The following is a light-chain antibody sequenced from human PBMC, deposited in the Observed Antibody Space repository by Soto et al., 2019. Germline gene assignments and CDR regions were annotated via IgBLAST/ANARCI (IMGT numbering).Light chain of an antibody. V-gene: IGKV3-20*01. CDR2: GAS. CDR3: QQYGSPPIT. Sequence: EIVLTQSPGTLSLSPGERATLSCRASQSVSSSYLAWYQQKPGQAPRLLIYGASSRATGIPDRFSGSGSGTDFTLTISRLEPEDFAVYYCQQYGSPPITFGQGTLLEIK. CDR1: QSVSSSY. J-gene: IGKJ5*01.